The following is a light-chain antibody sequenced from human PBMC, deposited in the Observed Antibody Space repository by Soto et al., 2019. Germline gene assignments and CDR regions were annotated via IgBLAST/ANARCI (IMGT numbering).Light chain of an antibody. J-gene: IGKJ4*01. V-gene: IGKV3-15*01. CDR1: QRVSSN. CDR3: QQYSFWALS. Sequence: VLTESQYRRSPYPEKKTALSCGASQRVSSNYLAWYQQKPGLAPRLLMYASSTRTAAFPARFSGSGSGTEFTLTFTSLQSADFAVYYCQQYSFWALSFGGGTKVDIK. CDR2: ASS.